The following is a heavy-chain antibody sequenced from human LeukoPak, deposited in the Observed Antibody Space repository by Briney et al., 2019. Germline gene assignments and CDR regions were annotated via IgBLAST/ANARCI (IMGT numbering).Heavy chain of an antibody. CDR2: ISGSDRSA. CDR1: GFTFTSYA. J-gene: IGHJ4*02. CDR3: AKDSKAFYDSSGSFDY. V-gene: IGHV3-23*01. Sequence: PGASLRLSCAASGFTFTSYAMSWVRQAPGKGLEWVSTISGSDRSAYSADSVKGRFIISRDNSKNTLYLQMNSLRAEDTAVYYCAKDSKAFYDSSGSFDYWGQGTLVTVSS. D-gene: IGHD3-22*01.